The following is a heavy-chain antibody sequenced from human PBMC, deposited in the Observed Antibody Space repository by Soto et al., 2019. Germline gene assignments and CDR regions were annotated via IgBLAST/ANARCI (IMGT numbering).Heavy chain of an antibody. J-gene: IGHJ4*02. CDR1: GFTFSDFY. D-gene: IGHD2-21*01. CDR3: VRGGGGGQFDS. Sequence: PGGSLRLSCEVSGFTFSDFYMSWIRQSPGKGLEWLSYISPKINYKQYAESVKGRHTISRDNAKNSLSLQMNSLRVEDTAVYYCVRGGGGGQFDSWGQGTLVTVSS. V-gene: IGHV3-11*06. CDR2: ISPKINYK.